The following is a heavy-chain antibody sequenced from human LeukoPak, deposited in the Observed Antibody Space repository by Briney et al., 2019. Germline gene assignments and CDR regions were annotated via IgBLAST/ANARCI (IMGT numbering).Heavy chain of an antibody. CDR3: AELGITMIGGV. CDR1: GFTFSSYA. J-gene: IGHJ6*04. Sequence: GGSLRLSCAASGFTFSSYAMSWVRQAPGKGLEWVSSISGSGGRTYYADSRKGRFTISRDNAKNSLYLQMNSLRAEDTAVYYCAELGITMIGGVWGKGTTVTISS. D-gene: IGHD3-10*02. CDR2: ISGSGGRT. V-gene: IGHV3-23*01.